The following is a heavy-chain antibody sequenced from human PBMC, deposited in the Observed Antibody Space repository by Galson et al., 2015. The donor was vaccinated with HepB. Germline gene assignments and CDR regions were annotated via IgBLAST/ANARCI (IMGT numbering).Heavy chain of an antibody. D-gene: IGHD2-8*02. V-gene: IGHV3-9*01. CDR3: AKDLTGGVHRVYEPFDY. CDR2: IGWNSDDI. CDR1: GFTLDDYA. J-gene: IGHJ4*02. Sequence: LRLSCAASGFTLDDYAMHWVRQAPGKGLEWVSGIGWNSDDIGYADSVRGRFTISRDNAKNSLYLQMNSLRAEDTALYYCAKDLTGGVHRVYEPFDYWGQGTLVTVSS.